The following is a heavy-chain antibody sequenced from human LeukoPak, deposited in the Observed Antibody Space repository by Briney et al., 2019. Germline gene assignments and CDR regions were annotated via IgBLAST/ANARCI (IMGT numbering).Heavy chain of an antibody. Sequence: GGSLRLSCAASGFTFSSSTMTCVRQAPGKGVEWVAVISYDGSNKYYADSVKGRFTISRDNSKNTLYLQMNSLRAEDTAVYYCAKLRSGYYSDAFDIWGQGTMVTVSS. CDR2: ISYDGSNK. V-gene: IGHV3-30*18. CDR3: AKLRSGYYSDAFDI. J-gene: IGHJ3*02. D-gene: IGHD3-22*01. CDR1: GFTFSSST.